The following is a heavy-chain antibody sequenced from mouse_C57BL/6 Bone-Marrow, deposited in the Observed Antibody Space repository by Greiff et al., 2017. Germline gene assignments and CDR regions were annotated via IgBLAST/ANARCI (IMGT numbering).Heavy chain of an antibody. V-gene: IGHV5-12*01. CDR2: ISNGGGST. Sequence: EVMLVESGGGLVQPGGSLKLSCAASGFTFSDYYMYWVRQTPEKRLEWVAYISNGGGSTYYPDTVKGRFTISRDNAKNTLYLQMSRLKSEDTAMYYCARVSYGSSPYYAMDYWGQGTSVTVSS. CDR1: GFTFSDYY. J-gene: IGHJ4*01. CDR3: ARVSYGSSPYYAMDY. D-gene: IGHD1-1*01.